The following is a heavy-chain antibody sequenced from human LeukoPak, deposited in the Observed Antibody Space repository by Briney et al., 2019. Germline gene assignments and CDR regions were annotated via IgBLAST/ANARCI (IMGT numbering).Heavy chain of an antibody. CDR1: CGSITTTNY. J-gene: IGHJ4*02. V-gene: IGHV4-4*02. CDR2: ISLAGRT. Sequence: SETLSLTCGVSCGSITTTNYWGWVGQPPGGGLEWIGEISLAGRTRYNPSLKSRVNISIDESKNHLYLNLASVTAADTAVYYCSRESGPSCPFGHWGQGTLVAVTS. CDR3: SRESGPSCPFGH. D-gene: IGHD1-26*01.